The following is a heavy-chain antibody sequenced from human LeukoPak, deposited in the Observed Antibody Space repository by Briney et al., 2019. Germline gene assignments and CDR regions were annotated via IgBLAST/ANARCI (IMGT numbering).Heavy chain of an antibody. Sequence: SVRLSCTASGYTFTVYYMDWVREAPGQGLGWMGWINPNRDGTNYAQKFQGRDTRTSDRSISTAYMELSRLRSDDTAVYYCARVPYYDILTGYYLYCYYYGMDVWGQGTTVTGSS. V-gene: IGHV1-2*02. CDR3: ARVPYYDILTGYYLYCYYYGMDV. D-gene: IGHD3-9*01. J-gene: IGHJ6*02. CDR1: GYTFTVYY. CDR2: INPNRDGT.